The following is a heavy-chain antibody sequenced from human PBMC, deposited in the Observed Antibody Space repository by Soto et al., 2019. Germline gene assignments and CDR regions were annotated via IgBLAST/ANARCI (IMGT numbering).Heavy chain of an antibody. CDR2: IWYDGSLQ. D-gene: IGHD5-12*01. J-gene: IGHJ6*02. Sequence: QVQMVESGGGVVQPGRSLRLSCAASGFSFENYGIRWVRQAPGRGLEWVAIIWYDGSLQYYAAAVKGRFTISRDNSKNTPYLERNSLRAEDTAVYYCANLWGDGYNLGQDYNGMDVWGQGTTVIVSS. V-gene: IGHV3-33*06. CDR3: ANLWGDGYNLGQDYNGMDV. CDR1: GFSFENYG.